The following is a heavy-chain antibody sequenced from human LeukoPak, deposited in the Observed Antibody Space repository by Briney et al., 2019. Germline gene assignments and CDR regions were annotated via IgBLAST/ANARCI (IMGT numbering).Heavy chain of an antibody. D-gene: IGHD1-26*01. V-gene: IGHV3-11*05. CDR2: ISKSGGDT. CDR1: GFTFSDYY. J-gene: IGHJ4*02. Sequence: GGSLRLSCAASGFTFSDYYMIWIRQAPGKGLEWVSYISKSGGDTNYADSVKGRFTISRDNGKNSLYLQMNSLRAEDTAVYYWARVRQSGSPLDYWGQGTLVSVSS. CDR3: ARVRQSGSPLDY.